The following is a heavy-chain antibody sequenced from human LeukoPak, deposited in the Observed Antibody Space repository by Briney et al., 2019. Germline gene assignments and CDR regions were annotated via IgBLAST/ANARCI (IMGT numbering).Heavy chain of an antibody. Sequence: SETLSLTCAVSGGSISTFYWTWIRQPAGKGLEWIGRINNSGSTNYNPSLRSRVSMSVDRSKNQFSVTLSSVTAADTAVYFCAREGGDPRWLDPWGQGTLVTVSS. V-gene: IGHV4-4*07. CDR3: AREGGDPRWLDP. CDR1: GGSISTFY. J-gene: IGHJ5*02. D-gene: IGHD6-25*01. CDR2: INNSGST.